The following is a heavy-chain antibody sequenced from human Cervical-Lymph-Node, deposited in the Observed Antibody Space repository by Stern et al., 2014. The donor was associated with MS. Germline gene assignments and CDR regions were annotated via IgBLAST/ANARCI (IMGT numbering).Heavy chain of an antibody. J-gene: IGHJ4*02. CDR2: IWSDGSYE. CDR3: ATASGPGGFRIEN. V-gene: IGHV3-33*01. D-gene: IGHD3-16*01. Sequence: QVQLVESGGGVVQPGKSLRLSCTASAFTFSSCAVHWVRQAPGKGLEWVAVIWSDGSYEYYGDSVKGRFTISRDNSKNTVYLQMNSLRAEDTAEYYCATASGPGGFRIENWGQGTLVTVSS. CDR1: AFTFSSCA.